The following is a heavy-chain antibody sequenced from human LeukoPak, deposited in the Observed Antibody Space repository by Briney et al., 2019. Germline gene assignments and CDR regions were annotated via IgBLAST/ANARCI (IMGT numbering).Heavy chain of an antibody. D-gene: IGHD6-19*01. CDR1: GASVGSAGYY. Sequence: SETLSLTCTVSGASVGSAGYYWSWIRQPPGGGLEWIGYIYYSGSTNYNASLKSRVTISVDTSKNQFSLKLSSVTAADTAVYYCARDRYSSGRYGIYYYYGMDVWGQGTTVTVSS. CDR3: ARDRYSSGRYGIYYYYGMDV. CDR2: IYYSGST. V-gene: IGHV4-61*08. J-gene: IGHJ6*02.